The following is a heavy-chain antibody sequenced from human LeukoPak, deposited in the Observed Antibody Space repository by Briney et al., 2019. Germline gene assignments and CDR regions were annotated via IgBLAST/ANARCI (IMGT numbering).Heavy chain of an antibody. CDR2: ISWDGGST. CDR1: GFTFDDYT. J-gene: IGHJ4*02. Sequence: PAGGSLRLSCAASGFTFDDYTMPWVRQAPGKGLEWVSLISWDGGSTYYADSVKGRFTISRDNSKNSLYLQMNSLRTEDTALYYCAKDSRDGYSLDYWGQGTLVTVSS. D-gene: IGHD5-24*01. V-gene: IGHV3-43*01. CDR3: AKDSRDGYSLDY.